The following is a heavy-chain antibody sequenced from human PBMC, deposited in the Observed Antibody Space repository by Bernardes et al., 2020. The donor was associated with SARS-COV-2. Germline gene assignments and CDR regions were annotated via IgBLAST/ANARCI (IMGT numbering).Heavy chain of an antibody. CDR3: TREHSDISASYSGTGDFQR. CDR2: IDSDGSST. CDR1: GFTFRRYW. D-gene: IGHD3-22*01. V-gene: IGHV3-74*01. J-gene: IGHJ1*01. Sequence: GGSLRLSCGASGFTFRRYWMHWVRQAPGKGLVWVSRIDSDGSSTTYADAVKGRFIMSRDNAKNTLYLQMNSLTAEDTAVYYCTREHSDISASYSGTGDFQRWGQGTLVTVSS.